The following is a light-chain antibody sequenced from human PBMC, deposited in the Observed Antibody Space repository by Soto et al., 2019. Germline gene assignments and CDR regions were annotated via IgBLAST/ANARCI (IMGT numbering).Light chain of an antibody. V-gene: IGKV3-15*01. J-gene: IGKJ4*01. Sequence: EIVMTQSPATLSVSPGERATLSCRASQSVSSNLAWYQHKPGQAPRLLIYDASTRATGIPARFSGSGSGTEITLTISSLQSEDFAVYYCQQYNNWPRATFGGGTKVDIK. CDR3: QQYNNWPRAT. CDR2: DAS. CDR1: QSVSSN.